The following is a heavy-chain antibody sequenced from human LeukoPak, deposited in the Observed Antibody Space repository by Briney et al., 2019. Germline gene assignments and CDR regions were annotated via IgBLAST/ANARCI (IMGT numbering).Heavy chain of an antibody. CDR3: ARGGGPLSYFDY. CDR1: GGSISSGGYY. J-gene: IGHJ4*02. CDR2: IYYSGST. V-gene: IGHV4-31*03. Sequence: SQTLSLTCTVSGGSISSGGYYWSWIRQHPGKGLEWIGYIYYSGSTYYNPSLKSRVTISVDTSKNQFSLFLSSVTAADTAVYYCARGGGPLSYFDYWGQGTLVTVSS. D-gene: IGHD3-16*01.